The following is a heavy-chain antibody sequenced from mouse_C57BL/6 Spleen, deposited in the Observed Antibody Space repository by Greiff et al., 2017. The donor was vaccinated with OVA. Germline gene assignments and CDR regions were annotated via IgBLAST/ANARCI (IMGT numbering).Heavy chain of an antibody. J-gene: IGHJ4*01. CDR1: GYTFTSYW. Sequence: VQLQQPGAELVKPGASVTMSCKASGYTFTSYWITWVKQRPGQGLEWIGDIYPGSGSTNYNEKFKSKATLTVDTSSSTAYMQLSSLTSEDSAVYYCARGGGGYYGYYAMDYWGQGTSVTVSS. CDR2: IYPGSGST. V-gene: IGHV1-55*01. D-gene: IGHD1-1*01. CDR3: ARGGGGYYGYYAMDY.